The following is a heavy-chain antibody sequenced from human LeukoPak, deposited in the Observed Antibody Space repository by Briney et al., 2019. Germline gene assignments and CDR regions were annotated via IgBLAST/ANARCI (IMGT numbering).Heavy chain of an antibody. CDR1: GGSISSYY. CDR2: IYYSGST. V-gene: IGHV4-59*01. Sequence: SETLSLTCTVSGGSISSYYWSWIRRPPGKGLEWIGYIYYSGSTNYNPSLKSRVTISVDTSKNQFSLKLSSVTAADTAVYYCARDLSPNWYFDLWGRGTLVTVSS. CDR3: ARDLSPNWYFDL. J-gene: IGHJ2*01.